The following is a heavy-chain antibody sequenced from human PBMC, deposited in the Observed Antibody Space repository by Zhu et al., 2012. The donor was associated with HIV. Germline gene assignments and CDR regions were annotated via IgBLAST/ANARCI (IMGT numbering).Heavy chain of an antibody. CDR3: ARLPGAFIRSRWSRGLMSFNI. D-gene: IGHD3-16*01. J-gene: IGHJ3*02. V-gene: IGHV4-30-4*01. Sequence: QVQLQESGPGLVNPSQTLSLTCSVSGGSINTDGYYWSWLRQPPGRDLEYIGYTYYNGKTYYNPSLESRVSISLDTSRNQFSLRLSPVIVGDTALYYCARLPGAFIRSRWSRGLMSFNIVGQGIMVTSL. CDR2: TYYNGKT. CDR1: GGSINTDGYY.